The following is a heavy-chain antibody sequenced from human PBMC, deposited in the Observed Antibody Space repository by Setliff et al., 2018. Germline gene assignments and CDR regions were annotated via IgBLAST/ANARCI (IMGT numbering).Heavy chain of an antibody. D-gene: IGHD3-22*01. CDR1: ADSMNNNF. Sequence: PSETLSLTCIVSADSMNNNFWTWIRRPPGKGLEWIGSIHYSGSTNYNPSLKSRVSISVDTSKNQFSLRLTSVTAADTAVYYCVTAASARSRWYDMGWFDPWGQGTLVTVSS. V-gene: IGHV4-59*01. CDR2: IHYSGST. J-gene: IGHJ5*02. CDR3: VTAASARSRWYDMGWFDP.